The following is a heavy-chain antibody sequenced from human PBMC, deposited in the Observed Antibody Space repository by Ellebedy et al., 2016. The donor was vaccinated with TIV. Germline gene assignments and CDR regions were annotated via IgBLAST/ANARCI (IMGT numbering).Heavy chain of an antibody. CDR2: LYYTGST. V-gene: IGHV4-59*01. CDR3: ARDLTGGADAFDI. J-gene: IGHJ3*02. CDR1: GGSISSYF. Sequence: MPSETLSLTCSVSGGSISSYFWSWVRQPPGKGLEWIGSLYYTGSTKYNPSLKSRVTISLDTSKNQFSLKLSSVTAADTAVYYCARDLTGGADAFDIWGQGTVVTVSS. D-gene: IGHD3-16*01.